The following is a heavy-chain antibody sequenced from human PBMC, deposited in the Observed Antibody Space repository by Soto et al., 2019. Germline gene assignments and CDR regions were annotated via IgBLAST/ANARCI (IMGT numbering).Heavy chain of an antibody. CDR2: ISGSGGST. CDR1: GFIFRSYA. D-gene: IGHD3-10*01. Sequence: EVQLLESGGGLVQPAGSLRLSCAVSGFIFRSYAMTWVRQAPGKGLEWVSSISGSGGSTYYADSVKGRFTMSRDNSENTLFLQMKSMRVEDTAVYYCAKVTDGSGTDRWGQGTLVTVSS. CDR3: AKVTDGSGTDR. J-gene: IGHJ4*02. V-gene: IGHV3-23*01.